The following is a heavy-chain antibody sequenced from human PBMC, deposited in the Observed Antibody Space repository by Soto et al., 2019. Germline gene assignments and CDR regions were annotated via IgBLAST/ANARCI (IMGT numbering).Heavy chain of an antibody. D-gene: IGHD1-1*01. Sequence: GGSLRLSCTASGFTLIDHYMSWIRQAPGKGLEWIGYSSNSGSFTRYADSVEGRFSISRDNAKNSLYLQINSLRGDDTAIYYCVKSGDNYNALDYWGQGTPVTVSS. V-gene: IGHV3-11*06. CDR1: GFTLIDHY. J-gene: IGHJ4*02. CDR2: SSNSGSFT. CDR3: VKSGDNYNALDY.